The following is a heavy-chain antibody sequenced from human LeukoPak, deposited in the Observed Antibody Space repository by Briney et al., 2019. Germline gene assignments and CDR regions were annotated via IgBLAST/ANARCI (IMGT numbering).Heavy chain of an antibody. J-gene: IGHJ3*02. Sequence: KTSETLSLTCTVSGDSISSSSYYWSWIRQPAGKGLEWIGRIYTSGSTNYNPSLKSRVTISIDTSKNQFSLKLSSVTAADTAVYYCARDGYKNYDDAFDIWGQGTMVSVSS. CDR1: GDSISSSSYY. V-gene: IGHV4-61*02. CDR3: ARDGYKNYDDAFDI. CDR2: IYTSGST. D-gene: IGHD5-24*01.